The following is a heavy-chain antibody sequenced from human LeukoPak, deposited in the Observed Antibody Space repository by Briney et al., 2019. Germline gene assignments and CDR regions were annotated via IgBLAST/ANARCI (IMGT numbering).Heavy chain of an antibody. CDR1: GGSISSYY. J-gene: IGHJ4*02. D-gene: IGHD3-22*01. Sequence: SETLSLTCTVSGGSISSYYWSWIRQPPGKGLEWIGYIYYSGSTNYNPSLKSRVTISVDTSKNQFSLKLSSVTAADTAVYYCARSRDSSGYYNWGQGTLVTVSS. CDR2: IYYSGST. CDR3: ARSRDSSGYYN. V-gene: IGHV4-59*01.